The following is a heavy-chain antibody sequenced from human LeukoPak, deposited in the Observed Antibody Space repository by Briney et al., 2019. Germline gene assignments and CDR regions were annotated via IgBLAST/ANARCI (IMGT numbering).Heavy chain of an antibody. J-gene: IGHJ2*01. CDR1: GFTFSSYA. Sequence: PGGSLRLSCVASGFTFSSYAMTWVRQAPGQGLEWVAVISGSTFYTYYADSVKGRFTISRDNSKNTLYLQMNSLRAEDTAVYYCAQDLAWYFDRWGRGTLVTVSS. CDR2: ISGSTFYT. V-gene: IGHV3-23*01. CDR3: AQDLAWYFDR.